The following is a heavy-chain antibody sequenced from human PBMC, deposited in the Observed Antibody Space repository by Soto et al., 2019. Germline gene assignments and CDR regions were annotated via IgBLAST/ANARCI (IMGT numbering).Heavy chain of an antibody. J-gene: IGHJ6*02. V-gene: IGHV5-51*01. CDR3: ARAIIIMVRGVILYCYGMDV. CDR1: GYSFTSYW. CDR2: IYPGDSDT. D-gene: IGHD3-10*01. Sequence: GXSLKISCKGSGYSFTSYWIGWVRQMPGKGLEWMGIIYPGDSDTRYSPSFQGQVTISADKSISTAYLQWSSLKASDTAMYYCARAIIIMVRGVILYCYGMDVWGQGTTVTVSS.